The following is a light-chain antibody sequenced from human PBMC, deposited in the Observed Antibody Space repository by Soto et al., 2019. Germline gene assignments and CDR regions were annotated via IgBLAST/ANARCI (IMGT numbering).Light chain of an antibody. CDR1: QSVAGY. Sequence: EVVMTQSPATLSVSPGDRVTLSCRSSQSVAGYLAWFQQKPGKAPRLLMYDASNRATGIPAKFSGSGSGTDFTLTISSLEPEDFAVYYCQQRTNWPRTFGQGTKVDI. J-gene: IGKJ1*01. CDR3: QQRTNWPRT. V-gene: IGKV3-11*01. CDR2: DAS.